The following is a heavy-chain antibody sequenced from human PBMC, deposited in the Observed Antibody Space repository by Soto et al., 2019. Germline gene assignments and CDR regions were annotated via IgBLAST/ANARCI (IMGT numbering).Heavy chain of an antibody. D-gene: IGHD6-19*01. J-gene: IGHJ4*01. CDR3: ARHDGFSSGWIFDY. V-gene: IGHV4-59*08. CDR1: GGSIISYY. Sequence: SETLSLTCTVSGGSIISYYWSWIRQPPGKGQEWIGCIYYSGNTYSNPSLKRRVTISVDTSNNQLSLKLRSVTAADTAVYYCARHDGFSSGWIFDYWGHGTLVPVSS. CDR2: IYYSGNT.